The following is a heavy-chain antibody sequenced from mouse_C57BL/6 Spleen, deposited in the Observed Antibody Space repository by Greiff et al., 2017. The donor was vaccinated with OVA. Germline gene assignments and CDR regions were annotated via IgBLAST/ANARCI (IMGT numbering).Heavy chain of an antibody. V-gene: IGHV1-42*01. CDR2: INPSTGGT. Sequence: EVKLQQSGPELVKPGASVTISCKASGYSFTGYYMNWVKQSPEKSLEWIGEINPSTGGTTYNQKFKAKATLTVDKSSSTAYMQLKSLTSEDSAVYYCARNYGSSLSYWYFDVWGTGTTVTVSS. J-gene: IGHJ1*03. D-gene: IGHD1-1*01. CDR1: GYSFTGYY. CDR3: ARNYGSSLSYWYFDV.